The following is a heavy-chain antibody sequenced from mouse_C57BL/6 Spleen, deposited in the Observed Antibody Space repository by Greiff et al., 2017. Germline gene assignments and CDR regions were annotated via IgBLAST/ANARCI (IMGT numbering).Heavy chain of an antibody. CDR1: GFTFSDYG. V-gene: IGHV5-17*01. D-gene: IGHD1-1*01. CDR2: ISSGSSTI. J-gene: IGHJ2*01. CDR3: ARELLRSFDY. Sequence: EVKVVESGGGLVKPGGSLKLSCAASGFTFSDYGMHWVRQAPEKGLEWVAYISSGSSTIYYADTGKGRFTISRDNAKNTLFLQMTSLRSEDTAMYYCARELLRSFDYWGQGTTRTVSS.